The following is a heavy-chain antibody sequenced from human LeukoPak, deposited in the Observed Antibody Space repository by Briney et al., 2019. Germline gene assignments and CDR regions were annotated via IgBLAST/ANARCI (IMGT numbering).Heavy chain of an antibody. CDR2: IYYSGST. J-gene: IGHJ1*01. Sequence: TSETLSLTCTVSGGSISGYYWSWIRQPPGKGLEWIGYIYYSGSTNYNPSLKSRVTISVDTSKNQFSLKLSSVTAADTAVYYCARGIKIAAQAYFQHWGQGTLVTVSS. D-gene: IGHD6-13*01. CDR1: GGSISGYY. CDR3: ARGIKIAAQAYFQH. V-gene: IGHV4-59*01.